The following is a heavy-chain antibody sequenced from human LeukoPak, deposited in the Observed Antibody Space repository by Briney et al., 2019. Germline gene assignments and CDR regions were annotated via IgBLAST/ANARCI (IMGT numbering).Heavy chain of an antibody. J-gene: IGHJ6*02. Sequence: PGGSLRLSCAASGFTFSSYSMNWVRQAPGKGLEWVSSISSSSSYIYYADSVKGRFTISRDNAKNSLYLQMNSLRAEDTAVYYCARARLYYYGMDVWGQGTTVTVSS. V-gene: IGHV3-21*01. CDR2: ISSSSSYI. CDR3: ARARLYYYGMDV. CDR1: GFTFSSYS.